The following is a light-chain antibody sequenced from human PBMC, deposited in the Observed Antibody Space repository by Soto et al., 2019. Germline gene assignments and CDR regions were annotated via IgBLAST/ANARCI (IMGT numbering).Light chain of an antibody. V-gene: IGKV3-20*01. CDR1: QTVRNNY. Sequence: EFVLTQSPGTLSLSPGERATLSCRASQTVRNNYLAWYQQKPGQAPRLLIYDASSRATGIPDRFSGGGSGTDFTLTISRLEPEDFALYYCQQYGSSPPTFGQGTKVDIK. J-gene: IGKJ1*01. CDR2: DAS. CDR3: QQYGSSPPT.